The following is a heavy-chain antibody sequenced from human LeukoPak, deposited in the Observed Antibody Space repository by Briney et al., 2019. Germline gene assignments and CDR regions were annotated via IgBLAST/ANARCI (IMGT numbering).Heavy chain of an antibody. Sequence: GGSLRLSCAASGFTFSNYEMNWVRQAPGKGLEWVSSISSSSSYIYHADSVKGRFTISRDNAKNSLYLQMNSLRAEDTAVYYCARDLRLDYWGQGTLVTVSS. CDR1: GFTFSNYE. J-gene: IGHJ4*02. CDR3: ARDLRLDY. V-gene: IGHV3-21*01. CDR2: ISSSSSYI.